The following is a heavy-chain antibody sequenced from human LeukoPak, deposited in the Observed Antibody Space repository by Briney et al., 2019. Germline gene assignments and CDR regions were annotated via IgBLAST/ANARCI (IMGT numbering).Heavy chain of an antibody. D-gene: IGHD3-22*01. V-gene: IGHV1-69*05. CDR3: ARGRGYYDSSGYLYY. CDR2: IIPIFGTA. CDR1: GGTISSYA. Sequence: SVKVSCKASGGTISSYAISWVRQAPGRGLEWMGGIIPIFGTANYAQKFQGRVTITTDESTSTAYMELSSLRSEDTAVYYCARGRGYYDSSGYLYYWGQGTLVTVSS. J-gene: IGHJ4*02.